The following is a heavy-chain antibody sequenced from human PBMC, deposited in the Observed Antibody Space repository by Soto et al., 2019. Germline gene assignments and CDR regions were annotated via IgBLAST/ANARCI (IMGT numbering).Heavy chain of an antibody. CDR3: ARGAQGVRGVIISGGWFDP. J-gene: IGHJ5*02. D-gene: IGHD3-10*01. CDR2: INPNSGGT. Sequence: GASVKVSCKASGYTFTGYYMHWVRQAPGQGLEWMGWINPNSGGTNYAQKFQGWVTMTRDTSISTAYMELSRLRSDDTAVYYCARGAQGVRGVIISGGWFDPWGQGTLVT. CDR1: GYTFTGYY. V-gene: IGHV1-2*04.